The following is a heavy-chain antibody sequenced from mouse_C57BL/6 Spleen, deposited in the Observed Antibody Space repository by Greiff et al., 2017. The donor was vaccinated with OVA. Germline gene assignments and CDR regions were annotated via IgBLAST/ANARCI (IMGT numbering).Heavy chain of an antibody. V-gene: IGHV1-18*01. CDR2: INPNNGGT. Sequence: EVQLQQSGPELVKPGASVKIPCKASGYTFTDYNMDWVKQSHGKSLEWIGDINPNNGGTIYNQKFKGKATLTVAKSSSTAYMELRSLTSEDAAVYYCARGALFDYWGQGTMVTVSA. CDR1: GYTFTDYN. J-gene: IGHJ3*01. CDR3: ARGALFDY.